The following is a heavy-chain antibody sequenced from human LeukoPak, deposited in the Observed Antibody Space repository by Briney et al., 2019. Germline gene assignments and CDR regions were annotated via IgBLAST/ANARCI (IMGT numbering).Heavy chain of an antibody. J-gene: IGHJ6*02. D-gene: IGHD5-18*01. CDR3: ARHGYPPNYYYYGMDV. CDR2: IYYSGST. Sequence: SETLSLTCTVSGGSISSSSYYWGWIRQPPGKGLEWIGSIYYSGSTYYNPSLKSRVTISVDTSKNQFSLKLSSVTAADTAVYYCARHGYPPNYYYYGMDVWGQGTTVTVSS. CDR1: GGSISSSSYY. V-gene: IGHV4-39*01.